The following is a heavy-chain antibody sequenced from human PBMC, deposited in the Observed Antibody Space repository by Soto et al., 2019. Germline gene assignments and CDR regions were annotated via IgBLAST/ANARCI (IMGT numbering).Heavy chain of an antibody. CDR3: ARQPYWSSTSCYPFSKWVDP. V-gene: IGHV4-39*01. CDR1: GGSISSSRYY. Sequence: QLQLQESGPGLVKPSETLSLTCTVSGGSISSSRYYWGWIRQPPGKGLEWMGRIYYSGSTYYNPSLKSRVTISGDTSKNQFSLNLSSVTAADTAVYYCARQPYWSSTSCYPFSKWVDPWGQGTLVTVSS. D-gene: IGHD2-2*01. CDR2: IYYSGST. J-gene: IGHJ5*02.